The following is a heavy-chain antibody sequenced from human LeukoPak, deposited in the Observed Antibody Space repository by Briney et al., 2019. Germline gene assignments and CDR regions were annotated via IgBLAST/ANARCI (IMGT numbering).Heavy chain of an antibody. CDR3: ARVQQQLGYYYYYGMDV. J-gene: IGHJ6*02. V-gene: IGHV3-30-3*01. Sequence: GGSLRLSCAASGFTFSSYAMHWVRQAPGKGLEWVAVISYDGSNKYYADSVKGRFTISRDNSKNTLYLQMNSLRAEDTAVYYCARVQQQLGYYYYYGMDVWGQGTTVTVSS. CDR2: ISYDGSNK. D-gene: IGHD6-13*01. CDR1: GFTFSSYA.